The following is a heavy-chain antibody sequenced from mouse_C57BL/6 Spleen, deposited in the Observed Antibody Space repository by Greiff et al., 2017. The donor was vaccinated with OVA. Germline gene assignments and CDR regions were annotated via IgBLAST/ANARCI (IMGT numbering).Heavy chain of an antibody. D-gene: IGHD2-3*01. V-gene: IGHV6-6*01. J-gene: IGHJ3*01. CDR3: TRSPIYDGYYEFAY. CDR1: GFTFSDAW. CDR2: IRNKANNHAT. Sequence: EVKVVESGGGLVQPGGSMKLSCAASGFTFSDAWMDWVRQSPEKGLEWVAEIRNKANNHATYYAESVKGWFTISRDDSKSSVYLQMNSLRAEDTGIYYCTRSPIYDGYYEFAYWGQGTLVTVSA.